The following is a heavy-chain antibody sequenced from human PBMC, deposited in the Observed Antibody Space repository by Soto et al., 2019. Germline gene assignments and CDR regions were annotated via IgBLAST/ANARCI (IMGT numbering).Heavy chain of an antibody. D-gene: IGHD3-3*01. CDR2: IIPIPDIT. CDR3: ARDRITTRGDAFDL. V-gene: IGHV1-69*04. Sequence: SVKVSCKAPGGTFSTYIISWVRQAPGQGLEWMGRIIPIPDITNYAQKFQGRVTVTADRSTSTAYMELTSLKSEDTAVYYCARDRITTRGDAFDLWGQGTLVTVSS. CDR1: GGTFSTYI. J-gene: IGHJ3*01.